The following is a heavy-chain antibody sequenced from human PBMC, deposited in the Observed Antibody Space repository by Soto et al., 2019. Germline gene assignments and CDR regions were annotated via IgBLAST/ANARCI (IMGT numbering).Heavy chain of an antibody. CDR2: IVVGSGHT. CDR3: AAKLGYCSGGSCYYYYYGMDV. Sequence: SVKVSCKASGFTFTSSAVQWVRQARGQRLEWIGWIVVGSGHTNYAQKFQERVTITRDMSTSTAYMELSSLRSEDTAVYYCAAKLGYCSGGSCYYYYYGMDVWGQGTTVTVSS. V-gene: IGHV1-58*01. D-gene: IGHD2-15*01. J-gene: IGHJ6*02. CDR1: GFTFTSSA.